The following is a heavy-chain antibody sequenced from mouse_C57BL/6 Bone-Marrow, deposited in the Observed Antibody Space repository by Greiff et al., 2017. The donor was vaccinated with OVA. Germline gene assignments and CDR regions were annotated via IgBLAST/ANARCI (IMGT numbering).Heavy chain of an antibody. CDR3: ARGRRGHYWYFDV. V-gene: IGHV2-2*01. CDR2: IWSGGST. J-gene: IGHJ1*03. Sequence: VQLVESGPGLVQPSQSLSITCTVSGFSLTSYGVHWVRQSPGKGLEWLGVIWSGGSTDYNAAFISRLSIRKDNSKSQVFFKMNSLQADDTAIYYCARGRRGHYWYFDVRGTGTTVTGSS. CDR1: GFSLTSYG.